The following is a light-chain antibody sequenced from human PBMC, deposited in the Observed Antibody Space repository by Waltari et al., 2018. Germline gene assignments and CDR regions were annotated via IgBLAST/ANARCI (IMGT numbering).Light chain of an antibody. V-gene: IGLV2-23*01. J-gene: IGLJ3*02. CDR3: CSYAGRRSLM. Sequence: QSALTQTASVSGSPGQSLTISCTGTSSAIGSHNLVSWYQTPPGKAPRLIIYEDNKRPSGASNRFSGSKSGNTASLTIFGLQAEDEGEYYCCSYAGRRSLMFGGGTKVTVL. CDR1: SSAIGSHNL. CDR2: EDN.